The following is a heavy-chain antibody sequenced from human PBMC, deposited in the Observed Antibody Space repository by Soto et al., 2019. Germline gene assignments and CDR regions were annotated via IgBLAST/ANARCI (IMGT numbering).Heavy chain of an antibody. V-gene: IGHV4-59*01. Sequence: SETLSLTCTVSGGSISSYYWSWIRQPPGKGQEWIGYIYYSGSTNYNPSLKSRVTISVDTSKNQFSLKLSSVTAADTAVYYCARVEHYYDSSGYYLYYFDYWGQGTLVTVSS. D-gene: IGHD3-22*01. CDR1: GGSISSYY. CDR2: IYYSGST. CDR3: ARVEHYYDSSGYYLYYFDY. J-gene: IGHJ4*02.